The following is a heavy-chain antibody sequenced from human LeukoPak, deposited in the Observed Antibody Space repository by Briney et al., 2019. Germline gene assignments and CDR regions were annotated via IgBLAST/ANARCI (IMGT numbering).Heavy chain of an antibody. V-gene: IGHV3-30*18. D-gene: IGHD3-22*01. CDR3: AKDYYDSSGYYYFTY. CDR2: ISYDGSNK. CDR1: GFTFSSYG. J-gene: IGHJ4*02. Sequence: GGSLRLSCAASGFTFSSYGMHWVRQAPGKGLEWVAVISYDGSNKYYADSVKGRFTFSRDNSKNTLYLQMNSLRAEDTAVYYCAKDYYDSSGYYYFTYWGQGTLVTVSS.